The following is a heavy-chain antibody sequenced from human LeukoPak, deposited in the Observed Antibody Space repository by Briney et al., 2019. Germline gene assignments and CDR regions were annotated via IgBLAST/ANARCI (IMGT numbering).Heavy chain of an antibody. Sequence: GGSLRLSCAASGFTVSSNYMSWVRQAPGKGLEWVSVIYSGGSTYYADSVKGRFTISRDNSKNTLYLQMNSLRAEDTAVYYCAKEHGGSSWYEDAFDIWGQGTMVTVSS. V-gene: IGHV3-66*01. J-gene: IGHJ3*02. CDR3: AKEHGGSSWYEDAFDI. D-gene: IGHD6-13*01. CDR1: GFTVSSNY. CDR2: IYSGGST.